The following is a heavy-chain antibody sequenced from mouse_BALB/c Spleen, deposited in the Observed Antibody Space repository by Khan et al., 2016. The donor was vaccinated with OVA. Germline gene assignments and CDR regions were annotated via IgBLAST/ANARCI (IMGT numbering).Heavy chain of an antibody. D-gene: IGHD1-1*01. CDR2: ISYSGNT. V-gene: IGHV3-2*02. J-gene: IGHJ2*01. CDR3: SRVYGGDFDY. Sequence: VKLQESGPGLVKPSQSLSLTCTVTGYSITTDYAWNWIRQSPGNKLEWMGYISYSGNTKYNPSLKSRISITRDTSKNQFFLQLKSVTNEDTARYYCSRVYGGDFDYWGQGTTLTVSS. CDR1: GYSITTDYA.